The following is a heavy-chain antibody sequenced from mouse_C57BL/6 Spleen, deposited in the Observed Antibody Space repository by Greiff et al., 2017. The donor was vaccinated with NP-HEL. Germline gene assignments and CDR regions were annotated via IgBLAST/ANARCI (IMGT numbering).Heavy chain of an antibody. J-gene: IGHJ4*01. Sequence: VQLQQSGPELVKPGASVKISCKASGYTFTDYYMNWVKQSHGKSLEWIGDINPNNGGTSYNQKFKGKATLTVDKSSSTAYMELRSLTSEDSAVYYCARGGRAGIWMDYWGQGTSVTVSS. CDR3: ARGGRAGIWMDY. V-gene: IGHV1-26*01. D-gene: IGHD3-3*01. CDR1: GYTFTDYY. CDR2: INPNNGGT.